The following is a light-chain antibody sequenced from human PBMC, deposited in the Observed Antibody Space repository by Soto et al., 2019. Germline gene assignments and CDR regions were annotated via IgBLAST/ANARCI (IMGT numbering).Light chain of an antibody. Sequence: QSALTQPASVSGSPEQSITISCTGTSSDVGSYNLVSWYQQHPGKAPKLMIYEGSKRPSGVSNRFSGSKSGNTASLTISGLQAEDEADYYCCSYAGDTAFYVFGTGTKLTVL. CDR3: CSYAGDTAFYV. J-gene: IGLJ1*01. V-gene: IGLV2-23*01. CDR1: SSDVGSYNL. CDR2: EGS.